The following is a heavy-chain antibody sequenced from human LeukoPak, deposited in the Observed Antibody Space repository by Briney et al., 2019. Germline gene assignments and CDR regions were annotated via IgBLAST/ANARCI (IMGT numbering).Heavy chain of an antibody. Sequence: GGSLRLSCAASGFTFSSYGMHWVRQAPGKGLEWVAVIWDDGSNKYYADSVKGRFTISRDNSKNTLYLQMNSLRAEDTAVYYCARDGGVGATTLYSTWGQGTLVTVSS. CDR1: GFTFSSYG. J-gene: IGHJ5*02. CDR2: IWDDGSNK. V-gene: IGHV3-33*01. D-gene: IGHD1-26*01. CDR3: ARDGGVGATTLYST.